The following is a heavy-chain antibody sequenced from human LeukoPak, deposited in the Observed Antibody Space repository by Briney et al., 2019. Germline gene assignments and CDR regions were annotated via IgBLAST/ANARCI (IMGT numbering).Heavy chain of an antibody. V-gene: IGHV4-30-2*01. J-gene: IGHJ6*02. CDR2: IYHSGST. Sequence: PSETLSLTCTVSGGSISSGGYYWSWIRQPPGKGLEWIGYIYHSGSTYYNPSLKSRVTISVDRSKNQFSLKLSSVTAADTAVYYCARAPSYYDILTGYSPYNGMDVWGQGTTVTVS. CDR3: ARAPSYYDILTGYSPYNGMDV. CDR1: GGSISSGGYY. D-gene: IGHD3-9*01.